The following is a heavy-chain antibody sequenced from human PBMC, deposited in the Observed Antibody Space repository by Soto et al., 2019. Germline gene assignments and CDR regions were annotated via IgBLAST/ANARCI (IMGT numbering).Heavy chain of an antibody. D-gene: IGHD3-10*01. CDR2: ISYDGSNK. Sequence: GGSLRLSCAASGFTFSSYGMHWVRQAPGKGLEWVAVISYDGSNKYYADSVKGRFTISRDNSKDTLYLQMNSLRAEDTAVYYCAKDNYYGSGTPDAFDIWGQGTMVTVSS. V-gene: IGHV3-30*18. J-gene: IGHJ3*02. CDR1: GFTFSSYG. CDR3: AKDNYYGSGTPDAFDI.